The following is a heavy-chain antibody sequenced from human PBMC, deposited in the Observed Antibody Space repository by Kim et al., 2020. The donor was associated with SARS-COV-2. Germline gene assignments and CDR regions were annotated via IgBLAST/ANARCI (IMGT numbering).Heavy chain of an antibody. D-gene: IGHD2-2*01. V-gene: IGHV5-51*01. Sequence: GASLKISCAGSGYNFANYWVVWVRQLPGKGLEWMGIIYPGDSDTRYSPSFQGQVTISADNSINTAYLHWRSLKTSDTAIYYCATPSTEDILSFDAFDLWGQGTVVTVAP. J-gene: IGHJ3*01. CDR1: GYNFANYW. CDR3: ATPSTEDILSFDAFDL. CDR2: IYPGDSDT.